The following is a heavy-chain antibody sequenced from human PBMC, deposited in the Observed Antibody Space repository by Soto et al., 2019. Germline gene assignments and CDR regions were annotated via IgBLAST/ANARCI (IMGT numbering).Heavy chain of an antibody. CDR3: ASLTIFGVVTADY. D-gene: IGHD3-3*01. J-gene: IGHJ4*02. CDR2: IYSGGST. CDR1: GFTVSSNY. Sequence: EVQLVESGGGLVQPGGSLRLSCAASGFTVSSNYMSWVRQAPGKGLEWVSVIYSGGSTYYADSVKGRFTISRHNSKNTLYLHMNSLRTEDTAVYYCASLTIFGVVTADYWGQGTLVTVSS. V-gene: IGHV3-53*04.